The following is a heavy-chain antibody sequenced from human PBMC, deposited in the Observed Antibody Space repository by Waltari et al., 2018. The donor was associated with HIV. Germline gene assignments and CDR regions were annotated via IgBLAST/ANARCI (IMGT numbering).Heavy chain of an antibody. CDR3: ARGVPAATDWFDP. CDR2: MNPNSGNT. D-gene: IGHD2-2*01. Sequence: QVQLVQSGAEVKKPGASVKVSCKASGYTFTSYDINWVRQATGQGLEWMGWMNPNSGNTGYAQKFQGRVTMTRNTSISTAYMELSSVTAADTAVYYCARGVPAATDWFDPWGQGTLVTVSS. CDR1: GYTFTSYD. J-gene: IGHJ5*02. V-gene: IGHV1-8*01.